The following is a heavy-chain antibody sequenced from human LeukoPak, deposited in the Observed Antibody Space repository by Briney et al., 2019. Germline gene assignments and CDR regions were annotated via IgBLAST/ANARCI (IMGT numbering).Heavy chain of an antibody. CDR2: INHSGST. V-gene: IGHV4-34*01. D-gene: IGHD2-2*01. CDR3: ARGGCSSTSCYSSGFQPGDY. Sequence: SETLSLTCAVYGGSFSGYYWSWIRQPPGKGLEWIGEINHSGSTNYNPSPKSRVTISVDTSKNQFSLKLSSVTAADTAVYYCARGGCSSTSCYSSGFQPGDYWGQGTLVTVSS. J-gene: IGHJ4*02. CDR1: GGSFSGYY.